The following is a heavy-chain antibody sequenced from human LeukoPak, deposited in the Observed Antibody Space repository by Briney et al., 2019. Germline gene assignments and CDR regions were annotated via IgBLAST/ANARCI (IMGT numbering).Heavy chain of an antibody. CDR2: IYYSGST. CDR1: GGSISSGDYY. J-gene: IGHJ4*02. V-gene: IGHV4-30-4*02. CDR3: ARVHYYGSGSYYFDY. D-gene: IGHD3-10*01. Sequence: SETLSLTCTVSGGSISSGDYYWSWIRQPPGKGLEWIGYIYYSGSTYYNPSLKSRVTISVDTSKNQFSLKLSSVTAADTAVYYCARVHYYGSGSYYFDYWGQGTLVTVSS.